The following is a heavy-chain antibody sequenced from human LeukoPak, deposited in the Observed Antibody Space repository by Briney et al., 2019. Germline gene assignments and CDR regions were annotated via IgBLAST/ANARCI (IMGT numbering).Heavy chain of an antibody. CDR2: INHSGST. J-gene: IGHJ6*02. CDR3: ATADVTIGYYYGMDV. CDR1: GGFFSGYY. Sequence: SETLSLTCAVYGGFFSGYYWSWIRQPPGKGLEWIGEINHSGSTNYNPSLKSRVTISVDTSKNQFSLKLSSVTAADTAVYYCATADVTIGYYYGMDVWGQGTTVTVSS. D-gene: IGHD1-1*01. V-gene: IGHV4-34*01.